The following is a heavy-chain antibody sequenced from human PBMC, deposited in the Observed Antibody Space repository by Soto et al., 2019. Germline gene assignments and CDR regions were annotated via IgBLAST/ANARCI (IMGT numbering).Heavy chain of an antibody. V-gene: IGHV3-49*03. J-gene: IGHJ3*02. CDR1: GFTFGDYS. CDR3: ASRNGPGEADAFDI. CDR2: IRYKAYGGTT. D-gene: IGHD3-10*01. Sequence: PGGSLRLSCKPSGFTFGDYSMSWFRQAPGKGLEWVGFIRYKAYGGTTEYAASVKGRFTISRDDSRSIAYLQMNSLKTEDTAVYYCASRNGPGEADAFDIWGQGTMVTVSS.